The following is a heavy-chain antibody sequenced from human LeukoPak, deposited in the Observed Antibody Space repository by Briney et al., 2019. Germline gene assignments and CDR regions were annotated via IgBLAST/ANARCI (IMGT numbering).Heavy chain of an antibody. J-gene: IGHJ4*02. CDR1: GFTFSSYS. D-gene: IGHD6-13*01. CDR3: ARAPYSSSWYIGY. CDR2: ISSSSSYI. V-gene: IGHV3-21*01. Sequence: GGSLRLSCAASGFTFSSYSMNWVRQASGKGLEWVSSISSSSSYIYYADSVKGRFTISRDNAKNSLYLQMNGLRAEDTAVYYCARAPYSSSWYIGYWGQGTLVTVSS.